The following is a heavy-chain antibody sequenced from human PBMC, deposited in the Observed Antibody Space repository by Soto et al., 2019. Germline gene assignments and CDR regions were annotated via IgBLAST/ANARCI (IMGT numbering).Heavy chain of an antibody. CDR2: FDPEDGET. J-gene: IGHJ6*02. V-gene: IGHV1-24*01. CDR1: GYTITELS. Sequence: ASVKVSRKVSGYTITELSMHWLRQAPGKGLEWMGGFDPEDGETIYAQKFQGRVTMTEDTSTDTAYMELSSLRSEDTAVYYCATFGAYYYGMDVWGQGTTVTVSS. D-gene: IGHD3-10*01. CDR3: ATFGAYYYGMDV.